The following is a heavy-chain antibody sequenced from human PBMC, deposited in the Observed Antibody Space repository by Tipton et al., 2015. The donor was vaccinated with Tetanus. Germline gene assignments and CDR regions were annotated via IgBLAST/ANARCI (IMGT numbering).Heavy chain of an antibody. CDR2: SWYDGPDQ. Sequence: SLRLSCAASGFIFSSYGIHWVRQAPGKGLEWVAGSWYDGPDQYSADSVKGRFSLSRDNSKYTLYLEMNSLRVGDTALYYCAREADCSGGSCFSGDFDTWGQGTQVTVSS. V-gene: IGHV3-33*01. D-gene: IGHD2-15*01. CDR1: GFIFSSYG. J-gene: IGHJ4*02. CDR3: AREADCSGGSCFSGDFDT.